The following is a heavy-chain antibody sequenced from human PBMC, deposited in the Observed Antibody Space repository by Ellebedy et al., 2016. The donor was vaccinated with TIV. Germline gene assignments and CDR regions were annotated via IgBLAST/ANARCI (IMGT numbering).Heavy chain of an antibody. J-gene: IGHJ4*02. CDR1: GGSISSSSYY. Sequence: GSLRLSXTVSGGSISSSSYYWGWIRQPPGKGLEWIGSIYYSGSTYYNPSLKSRVTISVDTSKNQFSLKLSSVTAADTAVYYCARLVTMIVVVITYPIVYLDYWGQGTLVTVSS. CDR2: IYYSGST. CDR3: ARLVTMIVVVITYPIVYLDY. D-gene: IGHD3-22*01. V-gene: IGHV4-39*01.